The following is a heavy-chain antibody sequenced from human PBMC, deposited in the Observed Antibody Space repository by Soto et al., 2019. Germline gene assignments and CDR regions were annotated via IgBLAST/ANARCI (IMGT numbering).Heavy chain of an antibody. V-gene: IGHV3-7*05. CDR3: VSCADY. CDR2: IKQDGSEK. Sequence: EVQLVESGGGLVQPGGSLRLSCAASGLRFSSYWMTWVRQAPGKGLEWVANIKQDGSEKYYVDSVKGRFTISRDNAKNSLYLQMNSQRAEDTAVYYCVSCADYWGQGTLVTVSS. CDR1: GLRFSSYW. J-gene: IGHJ4*02.